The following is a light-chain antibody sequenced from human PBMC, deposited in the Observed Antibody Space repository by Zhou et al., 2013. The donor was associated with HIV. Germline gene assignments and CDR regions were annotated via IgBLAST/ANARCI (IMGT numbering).Light chain of an antibody. CDR2: AAS. Sequence: DIQMTQSPSSLSASVGDRVTITCRAIQSISNYLNWYQQKPGKAPTLLIYAASNLQSGVPSRFSGSGSGTDFTLTISSLQPEDFATYYCQQSYNTPDTFGLGTKLEIK. V-gene: IGKV1-39*01. CDR1: QSISNY. CDR3: QQSYNTPDT. J-gene: IGKJ2*01.